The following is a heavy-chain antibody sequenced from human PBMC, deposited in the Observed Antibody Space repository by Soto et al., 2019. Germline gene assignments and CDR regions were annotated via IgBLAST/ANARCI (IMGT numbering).Heavy chain of an antibody. Sequence: EVQLLESGGGLVQPGGSLRLSCAASGFTFSVCGMTWVRQGPGKGLEWVSLISGNGGTAYYADSVEGRFTISRDNSKNTLYLQMNSLRAEDTAVYYCAKNPEEIVPGGADYWCQGTLVTFSS. CDR3: AKNPEEIVPGGADY. CDR2: ISGNGGTA. D-gene: IGHD2-15*01. CDR1: GFTFSVCG. J-gene: IGHJ4*02. V-gene: IGHV3-23*01.